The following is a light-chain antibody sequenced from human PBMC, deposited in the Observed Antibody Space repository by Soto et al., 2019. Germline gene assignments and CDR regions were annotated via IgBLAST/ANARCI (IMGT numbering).Light chain of an antibody. V-gene: IGKV3-15*01. Sequence: EIVMTQSPVTLSVSPGERATLSCRASQSVSYNLAWYQHRPGQAPRLLIYGASTRATAIPARFTGSGSGTEFTLTINRLEPEDFAVYYCQLYGNSPPFGQGTRLEN. J-gene: IGKJ5*01. CDR1: QSVSYN. CDR2: GAS. CDR3: QLYGNSPP.